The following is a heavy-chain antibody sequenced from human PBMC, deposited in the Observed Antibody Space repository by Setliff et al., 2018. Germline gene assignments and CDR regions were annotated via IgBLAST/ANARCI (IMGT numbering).Heavy chain of an antibody. J-gene: IGHJ5*01. D-gene: IGHD6-6*01. CDR1: GGPFSDYY. CDR2: INHSGST. V-gene: IGHV4-34*01. CDR3: ARGRNVAARLLDS. Sequence: SETLSLTCAAYGGPFSDYYRTWIRQPPGKGLEWIGEINHSGSTNYNPSLKSRVTMSVDTSKNQFSLKVSSVTAADSAMYYCARGRNVAARLLDSWSQGTRVTVSS.